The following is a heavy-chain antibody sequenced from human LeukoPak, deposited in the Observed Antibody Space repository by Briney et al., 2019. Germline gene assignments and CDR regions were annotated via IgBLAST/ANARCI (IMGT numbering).Heavy chain of an antibody. CDR1: GGSFSGYY. D-gene: IGHD3-22*01. Sequence: SETLSLTCAVYGGSFSGYYWSWIRQPPGKGLEWIGEINHSGSTNYNPSLKSRVTISVDTSKNQFSLKLSSVTAAGTAVYYCSQSPDYDSSGYCVYWGQGTLVTVSS. V-gene: IGHV4-34*01. CDR3: SQSPDYDSSGYCVY. CDR2: INHSGST. J-gene: IGHJ4*02.